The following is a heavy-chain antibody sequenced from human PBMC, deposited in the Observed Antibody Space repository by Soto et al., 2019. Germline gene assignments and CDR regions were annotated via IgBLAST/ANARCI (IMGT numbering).Heavy chain of an antibody. CDR1: GYTFTSYG. V-gene: IGHV1-18*01. Sequence: QVQLVQSGGEVKKPGASVKVSCKASGYTFTSYGISWVRQAPGQGLEWMGWISAYNGDTNYPQKLQGRVTMTIDTSPNTAYMDLRSLRSDDTAVYYCARAATNLAPAQLALVGGYYYYYMDVWGKGTKVTVSS. CDR3: ARAATNLAPAQLALVGGYYYYYMDV. J-gene: IGHJ6*03. CDR2: ISAYNGDT. D-gene: IGHD1-1*01.